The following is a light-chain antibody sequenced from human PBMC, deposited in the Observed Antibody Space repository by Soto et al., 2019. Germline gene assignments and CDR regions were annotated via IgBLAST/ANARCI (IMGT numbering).Light chain of an antibody. CDR1: QSIGFF. Sequence: DLQMTQSPSSLSASVGDRVTITCRASQSIGFFLNWYHQKPGKAPKLLIYAASSLQSGVPSRFSGRGSGTDLTLTITNLLPEDFGNYNCQQSYGNPGFVPGHKVDIK. V-gene: IGKV1-39*01. CDR3: QQSYGNPG. CDR2: AAS. J-gene: IGKJ3*01.